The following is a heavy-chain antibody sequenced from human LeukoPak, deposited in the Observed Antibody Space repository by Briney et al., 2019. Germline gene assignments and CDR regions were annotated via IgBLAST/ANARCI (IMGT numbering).Heavy chain of an antibody. J-gene: IGHJ5*02. Sequence: ASVKVSCKASGYTFTSYDINWVRQATGQGLEWMGWMNPNSGNTGYAQKFQGRVTMTRNTSISTAYIDLSSLRSEDTAVYYCARVKRYNWNYVDNWFDPWGQGTLVAVSS. CDR1: GYTFTSYD. CDR2: MNPNSGNT. CDR3: ARVKRYNWNYVDNWFDP. V-gene: IGHV1-8*01. D-gene: IGHD1-7*01.